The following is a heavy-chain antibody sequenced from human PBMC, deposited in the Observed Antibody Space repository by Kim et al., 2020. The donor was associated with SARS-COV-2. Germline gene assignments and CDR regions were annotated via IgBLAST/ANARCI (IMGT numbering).Heavy chain of an antibody. J-gene: IGHJ6*02. CDR3: ARDHGGLTTLYYYYGMDV. V-gene: IGHV1-69*13. Sequence: SVKVSCKASGGTFSSYAISWVRQAPGQGLEWMGGIIPIFGTANYAQKFQGRVTITADESTSTAYMELSSLRSEDTAVYYCARDHGGLTTLYYYYGMDVWGQGTTVTVSS. CDR2: IIPIFGTA. CDR1: GGTFSSYA. D-gene: IGHD3-16*01.